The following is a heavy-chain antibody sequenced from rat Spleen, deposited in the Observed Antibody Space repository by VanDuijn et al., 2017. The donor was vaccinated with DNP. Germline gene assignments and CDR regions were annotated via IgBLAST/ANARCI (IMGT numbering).Heavy chain of an antibody. D-gene: IGHD1-4*01. CDR3: AKEHHGYNYHYYYAMDA. CDR1: GFTFSNYD. Sequence: EVQLVASGGGLVQPGRSLKLSCAASGFTFSNYDMAWVRQAPTKGLEWVASINTDGGSTYYPGSVKGRFTISRDNAEDTVYLQMNSLRSEDTATYYCAKEHHGYNYHYYYAMDAWGQGTSVTVSS. CDR2: INTDGGST. J-gene: IGHJ4*01. V-gene: IGHV5S13*01.